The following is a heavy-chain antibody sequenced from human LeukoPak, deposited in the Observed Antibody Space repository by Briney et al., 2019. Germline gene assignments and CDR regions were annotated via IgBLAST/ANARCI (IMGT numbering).Heavy chain of an antibody. J-gene: IGHJ5*02. Sequence: GGSLRLSCAASGFTFDDYAMHWVRQAPGEGLEWVSGISWNSGSIGYADSVKGRFTISRDNAKNSLYLQMNSLRAEDTALYYCAKDGFDPWGQGTLVTVSS. V-gene: IGHV3-9*01. CDR2: ISWNSGSI. CDR1: GFTFDDYA. CDR3: AKDGFDP.